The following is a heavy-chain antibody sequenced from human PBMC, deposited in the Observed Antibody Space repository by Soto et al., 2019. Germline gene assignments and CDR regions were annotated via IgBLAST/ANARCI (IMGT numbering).Heavy chain of an antibody. Sequence: SGTLSLSCAVYGGSLSRYYWTWIGQPPGKGLEWIGEINHSGSTNYNPSLKSRVTISVDTSKNQFSLKLSSVTAADTAVYYCARTPDDFWSGYYPYGTHVSDPATTVSVSS. J-gene: IGHJ6*02. CDR3: ARTPDDFWSGYYPYGTHV. D-gene: IGHD3-3*01. V-gene: IGHV4-34*01. CDR1: GGSLSRYY. CDR2: INHSGST.